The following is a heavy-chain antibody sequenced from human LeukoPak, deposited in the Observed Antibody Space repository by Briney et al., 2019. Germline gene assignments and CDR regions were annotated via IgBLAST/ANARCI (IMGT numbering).Heavy chain of an antibody. CDR3: ARDEKMGSGYYYVLDYYYMDV. D-gene: IGHD3-22*01. J-gene: IGHJ6*03. CDR2: IYTSGST. CDR1: GGSISSDY. V-gene: IGHV4-4*07. Sequence: PSETLSLTCTVSGGSISSDYWSWIRQPAGKGLEWIGRIYTSGSTNYNPSLKSRVTMSVDTSKNQFSLKLSSVTAADTAVYYCARDEKMGSGYYYVLDYYYMDVWGKGTTVTVSS.